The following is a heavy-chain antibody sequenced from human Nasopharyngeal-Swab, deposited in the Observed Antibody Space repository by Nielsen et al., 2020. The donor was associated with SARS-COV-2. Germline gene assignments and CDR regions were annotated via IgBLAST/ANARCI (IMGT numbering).Heavy chain of an antibody. J-gene: IGHJ4*02. D-gene: IGHD3-3*01. CDR3: AKDIWAGQFLASMDQ. V-gene: IGHV3-21*04. CDR2: INSGTDYI. CDR1: GFTFSHYN. Sequence: GESLKISCAASGFTFSHYNMAWVRQAPGKGLEWVSFINSGTDYISYADSVKGRFTISRDNAKNSLYLQMNSLRAEDTALYFCAKDIWAGQFLASMDQWGQGTLVTVSS.